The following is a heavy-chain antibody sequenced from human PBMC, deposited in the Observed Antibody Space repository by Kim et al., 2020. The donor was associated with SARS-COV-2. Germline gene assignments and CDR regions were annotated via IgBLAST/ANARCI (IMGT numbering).Heavy chain of an antibody. J-gene: IGHJ4*02. V-gene: IGHV1-3*01. D-gene: IGHD6-19*01. CDR2: NT. CDR3: ARGSGWAFDY. Sequence: NTKFSQKFQGRVTITRDTSASTAYVELTSLRSEDTAMYYCARGSGWAFDYWGQGTLVTAAS.